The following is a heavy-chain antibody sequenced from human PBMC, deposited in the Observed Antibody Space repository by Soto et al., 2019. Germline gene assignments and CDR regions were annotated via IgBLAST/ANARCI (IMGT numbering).Heavy chain of an antibody. CDR3: ARVASDSRSYSIPNLFDP. CDR2: IIPIFGTA. D-gene: IGHD1-26*01. Sequence: SLKVSCKASGGTFSRYAISWVRQAPGQGLEWLGGIIPIFGTANYAQRLQGRVTITAGESTSTAYMELSSLSSQDTAVYYCARVASDSRSYSIPNLFDPRGQGTQVSVS. J-gene: IGHJ5*02. CDR1: GGTFSRYA. V-gene: IGHV1-69*13.